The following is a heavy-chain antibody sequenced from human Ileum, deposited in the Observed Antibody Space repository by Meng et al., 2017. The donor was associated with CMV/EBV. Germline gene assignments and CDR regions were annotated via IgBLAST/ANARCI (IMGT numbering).Heavy chain of an antibody. CDR3: ALRGDTSLVFDF. D-gene: IGHD5-18*01. J-gene: IGHJ4*02. CDR2: IYWNDDK. CDR1: GISLRSSGLG. V-gene: IGHV2-5*01. Sequence: FSGISLRSSGLGVGWISQPPGKALELLELIYWNDDKRFSPSLKNRVTITKDTSKNQVVLTMTNMDPVDTATYYCALRGDTSLVFDFWGQGTLVTVSS.